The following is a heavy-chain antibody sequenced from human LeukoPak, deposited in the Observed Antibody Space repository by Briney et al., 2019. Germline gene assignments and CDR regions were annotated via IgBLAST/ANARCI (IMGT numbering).Heavy chain of an antibody. CDR3: AKEGRTISNWFDP. CDR1: GFTFSTYW. J-gene: IGHJ5*02. CDR2: INSDGSST. V-gene: IGHV3-74*01. Sequence: PGGSLRLSCAASGFTFSTYWMHWVRQAPGKGLVWVSRINSDGSSTSYADSVKGRFTISRDNARSTLYLQMNSLRAEDTAVYYCAKEGRTISNWFDPWGQGTLVTVSS. D-gene: IGHD3-3*01.